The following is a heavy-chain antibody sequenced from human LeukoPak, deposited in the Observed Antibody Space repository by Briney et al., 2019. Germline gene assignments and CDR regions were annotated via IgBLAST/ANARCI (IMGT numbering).Heavy chain of an antibody. J-gene: IGHJ4*02. V-gene: IGHV3-23*01. CDR2: ISDGGSDT. CDR1: GFTFSAYA. D-gene: IGHD1-26*01. CDR3: AKKRAVGAPTGLDY. Sequence: GGSLRLSCAASGFTFSAYAMSWVRQAPGKGLDWVSTISDGGSDTHYADSVKGRFTISRDNSKNTLYLQMNSLRAEDTAVYYCAKKRAVGAPTGLDYWGQGTLVTVSS.